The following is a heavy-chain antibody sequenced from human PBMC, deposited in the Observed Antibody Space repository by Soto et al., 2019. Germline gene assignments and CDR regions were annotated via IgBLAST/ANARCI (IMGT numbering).Heavy chain of an antibody. Sequence: QVELVQSGAEEKKPGASVKVSCKASGYTFTRYAMHWVRQAPGQRLEWMGWINAGNGNTKYSQKFQGRVTITRDTSASTAYMELSSLRSEDTAVYYCARGITLPTPLDYWGQGTLVTVS. V-gene: IGHV1-3*05. CDR2: INAGNGNT. CDR3: ARGITLPTPLDY. CDR1: GYTFTRYA. D-gene: IGHD1-20*01. J-gene: IGHJ4*02.